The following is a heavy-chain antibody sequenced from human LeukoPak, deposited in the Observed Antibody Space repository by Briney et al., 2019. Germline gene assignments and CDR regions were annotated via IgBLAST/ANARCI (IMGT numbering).Heavy chain of an antibody. Sequence: GGSLRLSCAASGFTFSSYSMNWVPQAPGKGLEWVSYIEYSSSSIYYADSVKGRFTISRDNAKNSLYLQMNSLRAEDTAVYYCATLISGWSLYWGQGTLVTVSS. CDR2: IEYSSSSI. V-gene: IGHV3-48*01. D-gene: IGHD6-19*01. CDR1: GFTFSSYS. J-gene: IGHJ4*02. CDR3: ATLISGWSLY.